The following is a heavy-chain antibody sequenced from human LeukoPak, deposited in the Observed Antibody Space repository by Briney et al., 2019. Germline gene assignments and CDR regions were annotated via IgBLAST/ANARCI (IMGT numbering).Heavy chain of an antibody. CDR1: GGSIRSDDYY. V-gene: IGHV4-30-4*01. J-gene: IGHJ4*02. D-gene: IGHD2-15*01. CDR2: IHHSGIT. CDR3: TRGFSGVVARD. Sequence: SQTLSLTCTVSGGSIRSDDYYWSWIRQRPGNGLEWIGYIHHSGITHYNPSLKSRVTISGDTSKSQFSLTLTSVTAADTAVYYCTRGFSGVVARDWGQGSLVTVSS.